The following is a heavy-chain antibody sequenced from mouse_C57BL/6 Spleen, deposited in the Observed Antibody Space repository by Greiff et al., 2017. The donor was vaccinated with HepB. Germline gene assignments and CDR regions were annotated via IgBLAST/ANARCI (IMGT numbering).Heavy chain of an antibody. CDR1: GYSITSGYY. V-gene: IGHV3-6*01. CDR2: ISYDGSN. D-gene: IGHD4-1*01. Sequence: EVQLVESGPGLVKPSQSLSLTCSVTGYSITSGYYWNWIRQFPGNKLEWMGYISYDGSNNYNPSLKNRISITRDTSKNQFFLKLNSVTTEDTATYYCARGNWDRFAYWGQGTLVTVSA. J-gene: IGHJ3*01. CDR3: ARGNWDRFAY.